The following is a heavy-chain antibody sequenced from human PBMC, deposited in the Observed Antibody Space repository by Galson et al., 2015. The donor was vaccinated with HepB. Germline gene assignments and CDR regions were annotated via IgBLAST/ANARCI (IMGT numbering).Heavy chain of an antibody. CDR3: ARGLDTPWYCDYANTFDY. D-gene: IGHD4-17*01. J-gene: IGHJ4*02. CDR2: ISSSSSYI. V-gene: IGHV3-21*01. CDR1: GFTFSSYS. Sequence: LRLSCAASGFTFSSYSMNWVRQAPGKGLEWVSSISSSSSYIYNADSVKGRFTISRDNAKNSLYLQMNSLRAEDTAVYYCARGLDTPWYCDYANTFDYGGQRTLVTVSS.